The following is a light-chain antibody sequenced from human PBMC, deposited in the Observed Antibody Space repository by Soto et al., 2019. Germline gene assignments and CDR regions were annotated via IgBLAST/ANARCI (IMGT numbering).Light chain of an antibody. V-gene: IGKV1-5*03. Sequence: DIQMTQSPSTLSASVGDRVTITCRASQSINFYLAWYQQKPGKAPKLLIYEASNLESGVPSRFSGSGSGTEFTLTISSLQPDEFATYYCQQSSDYPWTFGQGTKVDIK. CDR1: QSINFY. CDR2: EAS. CDR3: QQSSDYPWT. J-gene: IGKJ1*01.